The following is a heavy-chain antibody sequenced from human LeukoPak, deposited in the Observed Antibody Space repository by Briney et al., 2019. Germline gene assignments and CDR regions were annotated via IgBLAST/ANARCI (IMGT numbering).Heavy chain of an antibody. J-gene: IGHJ6*02. V-gene: IGHV1-69*01. D-gene: IGHD4-17*01. CDR1: GGTFSSYA. CDR3: ARSPDYGDYYYYGMDV. Sequence: SVTVSCKASGGTFSSYAISWVRQAPGQGLEWMGGIIPIFGTANYAQKFQGRVTITADESTSTAYMELSSLRSEDTAVYYCARSPDYGDYYYYGMDVWGQGTTVTVSS. CDR2: IIPIFGTA.